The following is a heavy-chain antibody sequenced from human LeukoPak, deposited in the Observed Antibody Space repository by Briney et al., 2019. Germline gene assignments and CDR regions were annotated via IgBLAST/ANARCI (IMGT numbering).Heavy chain of an antibody. CDR3: ARDVSVSGMGV. CDR1: GFTFTDYW. Sequence: GGSLRLSCAASGFTFTDYWMSWVRQAPGKGLEWVANIKRDGSEKYYVDSVKGRFTISRDNPKKSVYLQMNSLRAEDTAIYYCARDVSVSGMGVWGQGTTVTVSS. CDR2: IKRDGSEK. D-gene: IGHD5/OR15-5a*01. V-gene: IGHV3-7*01. J-gene: IGHJ6*02.